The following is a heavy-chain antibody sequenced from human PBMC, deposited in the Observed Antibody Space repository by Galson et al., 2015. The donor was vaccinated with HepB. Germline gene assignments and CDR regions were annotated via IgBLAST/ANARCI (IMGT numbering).Heavy chain of an antibody. J-gene: IGHJ6*02. CDR1: GFTFSSYS. D-gene: IGHD2-2*02. Sequence: SLRLSCAASGFTFSSYSMNWVRQAPGKGLEWVSSISSSSSYIYYADSVKGRFTISRDNAKNSLYLQMNSLRAEDTAVYYCARGDCSSTSCYMYYYYGMDVWGQGTTVTVSS. CDR3: ARGDCSSTSCYMYYYYGMDV. CDR2: ISSSSSYI. V-gene: IGHV3-21*01.